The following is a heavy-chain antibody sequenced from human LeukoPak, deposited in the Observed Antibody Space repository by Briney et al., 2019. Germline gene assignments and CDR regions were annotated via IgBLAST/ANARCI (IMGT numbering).Heavy chain of an antibody. CDR3: ARFRSGYCSGGSCSGWFDP. Sequence: VSVKVSCKAPGYTFTSYGISWVRQAPGQGLEWMGWISAYNGNTNYAQKLQGRVTMTTDTSTSTAYMELRSLRSDDTAVYYCARFRSGYCSGGSCSGWFDPWGQGTLVTVSS. V-gene: IGHV1-18*01. CDR1: GYTFTSYG. J-gene: IGHJ5*02. D-gene: IGHD2-15*01. CDR2: ISAYNGNT.